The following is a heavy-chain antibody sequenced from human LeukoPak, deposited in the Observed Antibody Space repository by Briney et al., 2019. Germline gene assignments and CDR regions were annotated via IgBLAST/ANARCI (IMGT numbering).Heavy chain of an antibody. CDR3: ARYRLHLFTGVWFDP. J-gene: IGHJ5*02. V-gene: IGHV4-61*02. D-gene: IGHD5-24*01. Sequence: SETLSLTCTVSGGSISSGSYYWSWLRQPAGKGLEWIGRIYTSGSTNYNPSLKSRVTISVDPYKNQFCLKLRCVTAAATPGDYCARYRLHLFTGVWFDPWRRETLVSVSS. CDR1: GGSISSGSYY. CDR2: IYTSGST.